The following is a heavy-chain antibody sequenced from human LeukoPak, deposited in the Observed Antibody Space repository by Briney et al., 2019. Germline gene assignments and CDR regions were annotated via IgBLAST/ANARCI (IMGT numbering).Heavy chain of an antibody. CDR2: VYHSGST. V-gene: IGHV4-59*08. J-gene: IGHJ4*02. CDR3: ARKNSGYEYFDY. Sequence: SETLSLTCTVSGGSISSYYWSWIRQPPGKGLQWIGTVYHSGSTYYNPSLKSRVTISVDTSKNQFSLKLSSVTAADAAVYYCARKNSGYEYFDYWGQGTLVTVSS. CDR1: GGSISSYY. D-gene: IGHD5-12*01.